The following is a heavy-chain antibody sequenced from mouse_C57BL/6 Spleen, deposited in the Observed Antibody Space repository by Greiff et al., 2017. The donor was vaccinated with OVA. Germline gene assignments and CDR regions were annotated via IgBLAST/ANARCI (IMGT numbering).Heavy chain of an antibody. CDR1: GYAFSSYW. J-gene: IGHJ3*01. Sequence: VKLMESGAELVKPGASVKISCKASGYAFSSYWMNWVKQRPGKGLEWIGQIYPGDGDTNYNGKFKGKATLTADKSSSTAYMQLSSLTSEDSAVYFCARNPGGHEGFAYWGQGTLVTVSA. V-gene: IGHV1-80*01. CDR2: IYPGDGDT. CDR3: ARNPGGHEGFAY. D-gene: IGHD6-1*01.